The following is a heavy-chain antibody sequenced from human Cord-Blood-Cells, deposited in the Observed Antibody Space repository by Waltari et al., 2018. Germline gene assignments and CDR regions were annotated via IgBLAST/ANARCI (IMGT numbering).Heavy chain of an antibody. Sequence: QVQLVQSGAEVKKPGASVKVSCKASGYTFTSYDINWVRQATGQGLEWMGWMTPNSGNTGYAQKFQGRVTMTRNTSISTAYMELSSLRSEDTAVYYCARGGPNYYGSGSDAFDIWGQGTMVTVSS. CDR1: GYTFTSYD. CDR2: MTPNSGNT. V-gene: IGHV1-8*01. D-gene: IGHD3-10*01. J-gene: IGHJ3*02. CDR3: ARGGPNYYGSGSDAFDI.